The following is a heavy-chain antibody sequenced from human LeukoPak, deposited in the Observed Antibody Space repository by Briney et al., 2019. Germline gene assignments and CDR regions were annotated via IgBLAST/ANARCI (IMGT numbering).Heavy chain of an antibody. CDR1: GFTFSSYS. J-gene: IGHJ4*02. D-gene: IGHD1-14*01. V-gene: IGHV3-48*02. Sequence: GGSPRLSCAASGFTFSSYSMNWVRQAPGKGLEWISYISSSGSTINYADSVKGRFTISRDSAKNSLYLQMNSLRDEDTAVYYCARVRYCDYWGQGTLVTVSS. CDR3: ARVRYCDY. CDR2: ISSSGSTI.